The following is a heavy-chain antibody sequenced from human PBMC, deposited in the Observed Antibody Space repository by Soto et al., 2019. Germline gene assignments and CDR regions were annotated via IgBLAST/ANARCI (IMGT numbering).Heavy chain of an antibody. CDR1: GFTVSSNY. D-gene: IGHD2-2*01. V-gene: IGHV3-66*01. CDR2: IYSGGST. J-gene: IGHJ3*02. Sequence: EVQLVESGGGLVQPGGSLILSGAASGFTVSSNYMSWVRQAPGKGLEWGSVIYSGGSTYYADSVKVRFTISRDNSKNPLDLQMSCLRAEDTAVYYCARFCSSTGCHQGYGAFDIWGQEKMVTVSS. CDR3: ARFCSSTGCHQGYGAFDI.